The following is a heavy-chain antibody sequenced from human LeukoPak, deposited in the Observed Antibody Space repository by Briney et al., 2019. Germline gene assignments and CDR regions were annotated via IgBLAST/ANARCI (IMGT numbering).Heavy chain of an antibody. Sequence: PSETLSLTCTVSGGSISSGGYYWSWIRQHPGKGLEWIVYIYYSGSTYYNPSLKSRVTISVDTSKNQFSLKLSSVTAADTAVYYCARARAVVTAIYDYWGQGTLVTVSS. CDR1: GGSISSGGYY. V-gene: IGHV4-31*03. J-gene: IGHJ4*02. CDR3: ARARAVVTAIYDY. D-gene: IGHD2-21*02. CDR2: IYYSGST.